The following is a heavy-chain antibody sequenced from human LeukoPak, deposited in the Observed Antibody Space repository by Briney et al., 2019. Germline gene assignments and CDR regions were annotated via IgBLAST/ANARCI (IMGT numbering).Heavy chain of an antibody. CDR3: AKGPTPLSSRGWIDP. V-gene: IGHV3-30*02. CDR1: GFTFSSYG. CDR2: IPYDGLNR. Sequence: GGSLRLSCAASGFTFSSYGIHWVRQAPGKGLEWVTFIPYDGLNRIYADSVEGRFTVSRDNSKNTVYLQMNSLGPEDTAVCYCAKGPTPLSSRGWIDPWGQGTLVTVSS. J-gene: IGHJ5*02. D-gene: IGHD6-13*01.